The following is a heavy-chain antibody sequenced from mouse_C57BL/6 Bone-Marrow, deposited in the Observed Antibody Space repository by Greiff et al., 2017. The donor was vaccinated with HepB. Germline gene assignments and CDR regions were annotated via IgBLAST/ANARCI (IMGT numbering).Heavy chain of an antibody. Sequence: EVKLMESGGGLVQPGGSMKLSCVASGFTFSNYWMNWVRQSPEKGLEWVAQIRLKSDNYATHYAESVKGRFTISRDDSKSSVYLQMNNLRAEDTGIYYCTEFTTVVATGGYFDVWGTGTTVTVSS. CDR3: TEFTTVVATGGYFDV. V-gene: IGHV6-3*01. CDR2: IRLKSDNYAT. CDR1: GFTFSNYW. D-gene: IGHD1-1*01. J-gene: IGHJ1*03.